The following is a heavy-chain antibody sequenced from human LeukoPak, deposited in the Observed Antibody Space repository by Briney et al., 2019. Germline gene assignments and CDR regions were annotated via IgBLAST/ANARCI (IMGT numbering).Heavy chain of an antibody. D-gene: IGHD4-17*01. V-gene: IGHV4-59*08. CDR2: IYYSGST. CDR1: GGSISTYY. J-gene: IGHJ4*02. CDR3: ARRSRYGDFDY. Sequence: SETLSLTCTVSGGSISTYYWSWIRQPPGKGLEWIAYIYYSGSTSYNPSLKTRVTISVDMSKNQFSLKLSSVTAADTAVYYCARRSRYGDFDYWGQGTLLTVSS.